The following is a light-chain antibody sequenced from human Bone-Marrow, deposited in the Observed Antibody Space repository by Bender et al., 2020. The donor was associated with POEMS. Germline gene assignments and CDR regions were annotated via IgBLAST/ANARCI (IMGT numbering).Light chain of an antibody. J-gene: IGLJ3*02. CDR3: CSYAGRTTWV. V-gene: IGLV1-44*01. CDR2: KND. Sequence: QSVLTQPPSVSGPPGQRVTISCSGSSSNIGDNTVNWFQQFPGTAPKLLIYKNDHRPSGVPDRFSGSKSGNTASLTISGLQAEDEAEYHCCSYAGRTTWVFGGGTKLTVL. CDR1: SSNIGDNT.